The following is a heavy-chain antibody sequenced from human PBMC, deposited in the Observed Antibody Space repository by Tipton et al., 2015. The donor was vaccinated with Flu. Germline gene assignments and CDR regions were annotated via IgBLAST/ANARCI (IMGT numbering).Heavy chain of an antibody. V-gene: IGHV3-30*07. CDR3: ARGGYATSWYWVY. CDR1: GFNFGTSA. Sequence: SLRLSCAASGFNFGTSALHWVRQAPGKGLEWLTFSSYDGKDDYFADSVKGRFTISRDNAKNTLYLQMDSLRAEDAAVYYCARGGYATSWYWVYWGQGTLVTVSS. D-gene: IGHD6-13*01. J-gene: IGHJ4*02. CDR2: SSYDGKDD.